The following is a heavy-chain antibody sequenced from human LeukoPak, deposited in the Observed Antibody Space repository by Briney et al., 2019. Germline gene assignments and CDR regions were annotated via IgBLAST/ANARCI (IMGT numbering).Heavy chain of an antibody. J-gene: IGHJ6*03. CDR3: AASVGFGEFSSTRRNDYMDV. V-gene: IGHV1-46*01. Sequence: ASAKVSCKASGYTFTSYYMHWVRQAPGQGLEWMGIINPSGGSTSYAQKFQGRVTMTRDTSTSTVYMELSSLRSEDTAVYYCAASVGFGEFSSTRRNDYMDVWGKGTTVTISS. CDR1: GYTFTSYY. D-gene: IGHD3-10*01. CDR2: INPSGGST.